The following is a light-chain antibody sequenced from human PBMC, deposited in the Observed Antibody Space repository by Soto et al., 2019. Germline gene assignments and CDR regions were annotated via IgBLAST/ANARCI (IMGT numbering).Light chain of an antibody. J-gene: IGKJ3*01. CDR3: HQRSNWPPFT. V-gene: IGKV3-11*01. CDR1: QSVSTY. CDR2: GAS. Sequence: EVVLTQSPATLSLSPGERATLSCRASQSVSTYLAWYQQNPGQPPWPLIYGASNRATGTPARFSGSGSGTDFPLTIISLEPEDFAVYYCHQRSNWPPFTFGPGTKVEI.